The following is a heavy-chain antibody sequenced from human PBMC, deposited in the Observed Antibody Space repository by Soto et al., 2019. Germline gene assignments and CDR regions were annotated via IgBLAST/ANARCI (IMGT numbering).Heavy chain of an antibody. CDR3: AVASIAARLGWFXP. D-gene: IGHD6-6*01. V-gene: IGHV4-31*03. CDR1: GGSISSGGYY. Sequence: PSETLSLTCTVSGGSISSGGYYWSWIRQHPGKGLEWIGYIYYSGSTYYNPSLKSRVTISVDTSKNQFSLKLSSVTAADTAVYYWAVASIAARLGWFXPWGQGTLVTVSS. J-gene: IGHJ5*02. CDR2: IYYSGST.